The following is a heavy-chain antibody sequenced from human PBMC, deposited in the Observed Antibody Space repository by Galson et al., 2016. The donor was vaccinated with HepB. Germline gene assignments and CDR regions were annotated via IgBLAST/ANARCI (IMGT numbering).Heavy chain of an antibody. V-gene: IGHV3-74*01. J-gene: IGHJ4*02. CDR1: GFTFSNYW. CDR3: ARGVVDY. Sequence: SLRLSYAASGFTFSNYWMHWVRQTPRKGLVWVSHINSDGTNTNYADSVKGRFTISRDNAKNTLYLQMNSLRPEDTAVYYCARGVVDYWGQGTLVTVSS. CDR2: INSDGTNT.